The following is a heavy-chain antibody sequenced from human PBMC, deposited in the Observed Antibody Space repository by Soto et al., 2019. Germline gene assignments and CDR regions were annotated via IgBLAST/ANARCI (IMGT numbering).Heavy chain of an antibody. CDR2: ISSSSENI. V-gene: IGHV3-48*02. CDR3: ARLPKGSVVTG. Sequence: GGSLRLSCVGSGFSFRDHSMNWVRQPPGKGLQWISYISSSSENIYYADSVEGRFTVSRDNAKNTLFLQMNSLRDDDSAIYYCARLPKGSVVTGWGQGSLVTVSS. CDR1: GFSFRDHS. J-gene: IGHJ4*01. D-gene: IGHD2-21*02.